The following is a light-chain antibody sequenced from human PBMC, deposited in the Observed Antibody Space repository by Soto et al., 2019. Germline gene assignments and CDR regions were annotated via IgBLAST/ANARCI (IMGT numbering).Light chain of an antibody. CDR1: SSDVGGYDC. J-gene: IGLJ1*01. CDR2: EVT. CDR3: SSYAASNTYV. V-gene: IGLV2-8*01. Sequence: QSALTQPPSASGSPGQSVTISCTGTSSDVGGYDCVSWYQHRPGTAPKFLIYEVTKRPSGVPDRFSGSKSGNTASLTVSGRQPEDEADYCCSSYAASNTYVFGTGTKVTVL.